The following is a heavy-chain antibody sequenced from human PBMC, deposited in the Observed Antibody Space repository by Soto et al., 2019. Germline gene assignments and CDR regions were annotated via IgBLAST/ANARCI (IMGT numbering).Heavy chain of an antibody. V-gene: IGHV3-30-3*01. CDR3: ARLPLA. J-gene: IGHJ5*02. Sequence: GGSLRLSCAASGFTFSSYPMHWVRQAPGKGLEWVAFISYNTNNKQYADSVRGRFTISRDNGEKTVYLQMSSLRPEDTAVYYCARLPLAWGQGTLVTVSS. CDR2: ISYNTNNK. CDR1: GFTFSSYP.